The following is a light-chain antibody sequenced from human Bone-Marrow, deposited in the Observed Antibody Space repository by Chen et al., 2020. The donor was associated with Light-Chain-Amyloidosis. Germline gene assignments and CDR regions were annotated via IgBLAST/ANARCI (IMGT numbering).Light chain of an antibody. V-gene: IGLV3-25*03. CDR3: QSADSSGTYEVI. CDR1: DLPTKY. J-gene: IGLJ2*01. CDR2: RDT. Sequence: ELTQPPSVSVSPGQTARITCSGDDLPTKYAYWYQQKPGQAPVLVIHRDTERPSGISERFSGSSSGTTATLTISGVQAEDDADYHCQSADSSGTYEVIFGGGTKLTVL.